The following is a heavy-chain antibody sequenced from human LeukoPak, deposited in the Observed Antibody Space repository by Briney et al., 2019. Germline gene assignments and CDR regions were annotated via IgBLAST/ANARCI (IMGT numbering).Heavy chain of an antibody. J-gene: IGHJ4*02. CDR2: ISGSGGST. Sequence: GGSLRLSCAASGFTFSGYPIHWVRQAPGKGLEWVSAISGSGGSTYYADSVKGRFTISRDNSKNTLYLQMNSLRAEDTAVYYCAKVGGTVLWFGELFYWGQGTLVTVSS. CDR3: AKVGGTVLWFGELFY. V-gene: IGHV3-23*01. D-gene: IGHD3-10*01. CDR1: GFTFSGYP.